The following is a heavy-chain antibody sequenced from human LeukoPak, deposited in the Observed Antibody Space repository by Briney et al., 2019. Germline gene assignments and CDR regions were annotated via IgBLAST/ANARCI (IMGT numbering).Heavy chain of an antibody. CDR3: ARGATVGIFGAREY. CDR1: GFTVSSNY. J-gene: IGHJ4*02. CDR2: IYSGGST. V-gene: IGHV3-53*04. D-gene: IGHD3-3*01. Sequence: PGGSLRLSCAASGFTVSSNYMSWVRQAPGKGLEWVSVIYSGGSTYYADPVKGRFTISRHNSKNTLYLQMNSLRAEDTAVYYCARGATVGIFGAREYWGQGTLVTVSS.